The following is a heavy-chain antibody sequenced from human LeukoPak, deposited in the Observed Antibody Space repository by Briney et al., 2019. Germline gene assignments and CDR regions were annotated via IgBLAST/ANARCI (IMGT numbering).Heavy chain of an antibody. CDR2: IYYSGST. CDR3: ARHWGYYFAFAFDI. Sequence: PSETLSLTCTVSGGSISSYYWSWIRQPPGKGLEWIGYIYYSGSTNYNPSLKSRVTISVDTSKNQFSLKLSSVTAADTAVYYCARHWGYYFAFAFDIWGQGTLVTVSS. J-gene: IGHJ3*02. CDR1: GGSISSYY. D-gene: IGHD2/OR15-2a*01. V-gene: IGHV4-59*01.